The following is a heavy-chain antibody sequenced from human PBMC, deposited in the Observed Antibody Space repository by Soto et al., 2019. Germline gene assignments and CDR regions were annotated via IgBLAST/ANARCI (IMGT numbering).Heavy chain of an antibody. J-gene: IGHJ6*02. V-gene: IGHV3-7*01. CDR3: AGGNALDV. Sequence: EVQLVESGGGLVQPGGSLRLSCAASRFTFSTYWMTWVRLTPGKGLEWVANIHQDGNEKYYMDSVKGRFTISRDNAKNSLYLQMTSLRAEDTAVYYYAGGNALDVWGQGTTVTVSS. CDR1: RFTFSTYW. CDR2: IHQDGNEK.